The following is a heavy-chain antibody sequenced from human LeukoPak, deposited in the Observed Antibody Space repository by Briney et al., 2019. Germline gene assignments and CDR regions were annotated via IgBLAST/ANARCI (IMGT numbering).Heavy chain of an antibody. Sequence: ASVKVSCKASGYTFTSYDINWVRQATGQGLEWMGWMNPNSGNTGYAQKFQGRVTMTRDTSISTAYMELSSLRSEDTAVYYCARGFWYYDSSGYPLDYWGQGTLVTVSS. CDR2: MNPNSGNT. CDR3: ARGFWYYDSSGYPLDY. J-gene: IGHJ4*02. V-gene: IGHV1-8*01. CDR1: GYTFTSYD. D-gene: IGHD3-22*01.